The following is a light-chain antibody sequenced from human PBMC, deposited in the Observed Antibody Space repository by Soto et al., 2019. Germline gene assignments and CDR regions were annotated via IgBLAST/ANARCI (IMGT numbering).Light chain of an antibody. CDR1: SSDVGGYNY. CDR2: DVS. Sequence: QSVLTQPASVSGSPGQSITISCTGTSSDVGGYNYVSWYQQHPGKAPKLMIYDVSNRPSGVSNRFSGSKSGNTASLTISRLQAEDESDYYCSSYTSSNTLIFGGGTKLTVL. J-gene: IGLJ2*01. CDR3: SSYTSSNTLI. V-gene: IGLV2-14*01.